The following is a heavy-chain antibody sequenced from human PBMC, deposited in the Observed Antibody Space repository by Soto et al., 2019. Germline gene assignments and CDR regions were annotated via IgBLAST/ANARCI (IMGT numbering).Heavy chain of an antibody. CDR1: GYTFTIYG. CDR2: ISGYNGNT. D-gene: IGHD3-22*01. CDR3: ASVDYYDSSGYYGY. J-gene: IGHJ4*02. Sequence: QVQLVQSGAEVKKPGASVKVSCKASGYTFTIYGISWVRQAPGQGLEWMGRISGYNGNTDYAQNLQDRVTLTTDASTSSVYMELRSLRSDDTAFYYCASVDYYDSSGYYGYWGQATVITGSS. V-gene: IGHV1-18*04.